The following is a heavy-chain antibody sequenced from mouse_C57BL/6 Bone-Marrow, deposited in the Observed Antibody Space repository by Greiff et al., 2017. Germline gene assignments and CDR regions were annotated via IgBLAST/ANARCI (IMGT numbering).Heavy chain of an antibody. CDR2: IDPSDSET. CDR3: ARSPIRDGSSHWYFDV. D-gene: IGHD1-1*01. Sequence: QVQLQQPGAELVRPGSSVKLSCKASGYTFTSYWMHWVKQRPIQGLEWIGNIDPSDSETHYNQKFKDKATLTVDKSSSTAYMQLSSLTSEDSAVYYGARSPIRDGSSHWYFDVWGTGTTVTVSS. V-gene: IGHV1-52*01. J-gene: IGHJ1*03. CDR1: GYTFTSYW.